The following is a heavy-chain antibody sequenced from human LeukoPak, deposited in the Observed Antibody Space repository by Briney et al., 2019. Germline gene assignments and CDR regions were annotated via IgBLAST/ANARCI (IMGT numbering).Heavy chain of an antibody. D-gene: IGHD4/OR15-4a*01. J-gene: IGHJ4*02. CDR3: AREDSGEPFDY. Sequence: GGSLRLSCAASGFTVSSNYMSWVRQAPVEGLEWVANIKQDGSEKYYVDSVEGRFTISRDNAKNSLFLQMNSLRAEDTAVYYCAREDSGEPFDYWGQGTLVTVSS. CDR1: GFTVSSNY. CDR2: IKQDGSEK. V-gene: IGHV3-7*01.